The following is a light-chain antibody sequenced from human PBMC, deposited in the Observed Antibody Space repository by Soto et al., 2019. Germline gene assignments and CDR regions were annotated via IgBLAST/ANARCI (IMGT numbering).Light chain of an antibody. J-gene: IGKJ5*01. CDR3: MQDTHWPIT. CDR1: QSLVYSDGYTY. V-gene: IGKV2-30*01. CDR2: KVS. Sequence: DVVMTQSPLSLPVTLGQPASISCRSSQSLVYSDGYTYLCWFQQRPGQSPRRLIYKVSNRDSGVPDRFSGSGSGTNFTLKISRVEAEDVGVYYCMQDTHWPITFGQGTRLEIK.